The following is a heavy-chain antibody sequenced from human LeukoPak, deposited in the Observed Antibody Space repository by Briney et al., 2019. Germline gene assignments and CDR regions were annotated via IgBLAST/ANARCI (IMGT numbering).Heavy chain of an antibody. D-gene: IGHD5-24*01. CDR2: IKSKNDGATT. Sequence: GGSLRLSCAVSGFTFDIAWMNWVRQAPGEGLEWVGRIKSKNDGATTDYAAPVRGRFTISTDDSKNTLYLQMNSLKTEDTAVYYCDTRDGYKPRYFMDVWGKGTTVTVSS. CDR1: GFTFDIAW. J-gene: IGHJ6*03. CDR3: DTRDGYKPRYFMDV. V-gene: IGHV3-15*01.